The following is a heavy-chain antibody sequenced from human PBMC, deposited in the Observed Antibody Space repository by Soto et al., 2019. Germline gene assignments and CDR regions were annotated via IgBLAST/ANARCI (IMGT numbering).Heavy chain of an antibody. CDR1: GGSISSGGYS. V-gene: IGHV4-30-2*01. J-gene: IGHJ5*02. CDR2: IYHNRNT. CDR3: ARVPSP. Sequence: QLELQESGSGLVKPSQTLSLTCAVSGGSISSGGYSWSWFRQPPGKGLEWIGYIYHNRNTYYNPSLKSRVTISVDRSKNQFSLKLSSVTAADTAMYYCARVPSPWGQGTLVTVSS.